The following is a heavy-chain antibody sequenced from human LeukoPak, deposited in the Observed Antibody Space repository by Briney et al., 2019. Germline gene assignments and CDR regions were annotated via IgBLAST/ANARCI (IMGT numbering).Heavy chain of an antibody. CDR1: GGSISSYY. CDR2: INHSGST. CDR3: ARGRRSGSYRVFDY. D-gene: IGHD3-10*01. Sequence: SETLSLTCTVSGGSISSYYWSWIRQPPGKGLEWIGEINHSGSTNYNPSLKSRVTISVDTSKNQFSLKLSSVTAADTAVYYCARGRRSGSYRVFDYWGQGTLVTVSS. V-gene: IGHV4-34*01. J-gene: IGHJ4*02.